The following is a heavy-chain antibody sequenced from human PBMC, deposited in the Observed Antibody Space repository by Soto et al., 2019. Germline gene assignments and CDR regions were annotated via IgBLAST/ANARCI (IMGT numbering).Heavy chain of an antibody. D-gene: IGHD3-22*01. CDR1: GGTFSSYA. CDR3: ARFAGSSGYVDY. J-gene: IGHJ4*02. Sequence: SVKVSCKASGGTFSSYAISWERQAPGQGLEWMGGIIPMFATPSYARKFQGRVTITADESTSTVYMELSSLRSEDSAIYYCARFAGSSGYVDYWGQGSLVTVSS. CDR2: IIPMFATP. V-gene: IGHV1-69*13.